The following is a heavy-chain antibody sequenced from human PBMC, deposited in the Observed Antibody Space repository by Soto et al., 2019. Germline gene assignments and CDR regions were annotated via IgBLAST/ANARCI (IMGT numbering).Heavy chain of an antibody. CDR2: IYYSGST. CDR1: GGSISSSSYY. CDR3: ARLNVWSGYYRYYYYYYMDV. D-gene: IGHD3-3*01. V-gene: IGHV4-39*01. J-gene: IGHJ6*03. Sequence: QLQLQESGPGLVKPSETLSLTCTVSGGSISSSSYYWGWIRQPPGKGLEWIGSIYYSGSTYYNPSLKSRVTISVDTSKNQFSLKLSSVTAADTAVYYCARLNVWSGYYRYYYYYYMDVWGKGTTVTVSS.